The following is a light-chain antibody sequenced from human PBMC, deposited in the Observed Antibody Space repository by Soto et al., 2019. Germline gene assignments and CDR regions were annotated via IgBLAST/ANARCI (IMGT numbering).Light chain of an antibody. CDR1: SSAVGGYNY. CDR3: SSYTSSTTDV. V-gene: IGLV2-14*01. CDR2: EVT. J-gene: IGLJ1*01. Sequence: QSALTQPASVSGSPGQSITISCTGTSSAVGGYNYVSWFQQHPGKAPKLLIYEVTNRPSGVSNRFSGSKSGNTASLTISGLQAEDEADYYCSSYTSSTTDVFGTGTKLTVL.